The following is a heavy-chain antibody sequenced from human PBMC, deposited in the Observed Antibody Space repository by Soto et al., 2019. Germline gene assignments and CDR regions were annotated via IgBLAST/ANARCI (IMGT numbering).Heavy chain of an antibody. Sequence: EVQLVESGGGLIQPGGSLRLSCAASGFTVSSNYMGWVRQAPGKGLEYVSVVYSAGNTYYADSVKGRFTISRDSSENTLFRQMNSLRAEDTAVYFWARAVGSSGGGAEYFQPWGQGTLVTVSS. CDR1: GFTVSSNY. J-gene: IGHJ1*01. D-gene: IGHD6-19*01. CDR2: VYSAGNT. CDR3: ARAVGSSGGGAEYFQP. V-gene: IGHV3-53*01.